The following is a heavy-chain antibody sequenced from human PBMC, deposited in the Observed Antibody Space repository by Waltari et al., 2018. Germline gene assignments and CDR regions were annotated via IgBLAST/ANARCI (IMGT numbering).Heavy chain of an antibody. D-gene: IGHD7-27*01. V-gene: IGHV1-8*03. CDR1: GYTFTSYD. CDR3: SWGLEHQP. J-gene: IGHJ4*02. Sequence: QVQLVQSGAEVKKPGASVKVSCKASGYTFTSYDINWVRQATGQGLEWMGWVNPNRCYPGLSPKVQGLVPLTRNPSLSTAYIGLGRLGSWDPAVYFCSWGLEHQPWGQGTLVTVSS. CDR2: VNPNRCYP.